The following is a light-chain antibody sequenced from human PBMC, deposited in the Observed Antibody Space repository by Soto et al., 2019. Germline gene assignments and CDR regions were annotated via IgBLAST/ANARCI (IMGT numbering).Light chain of an antibody. CDR1: QSISSW. Sequence: DIQMTQSPSTLSASVGDRVTITCRASQSISSWLAWYQQKPGKAPKFLIFKASSLESGVPSRFSGSGSGTEFTLSITSLQPDDFATYYCQQCFWHWTFGQGTKVDIK. CDR3: QQCFWHWT. V-gene: IGKV1-5*03. CDR2: KAS. J-gene: IGKJ1*01.